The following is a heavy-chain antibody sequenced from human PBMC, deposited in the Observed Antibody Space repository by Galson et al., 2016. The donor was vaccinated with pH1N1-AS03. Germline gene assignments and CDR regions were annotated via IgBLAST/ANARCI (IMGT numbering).Heavy chain of an antibody. Sequence: SLRLSCAAPGFTFRNYAMSWVRQAPGKGLEWVSAISGDGSVTHYADSVKGRFTISRDKSKSTLYLQMSSMRAEDTAVYYCANGRGSWYGPYNWLDPWGQGTLVAVSS. V-gene: IGHV3-23*01. CDR2: ISGDGSVT. CDR3: ANGRGSWYGPYNWLDP. CDR1: GFTFRNYA. J-gene: IGHJ5*02. D-gene: IGHD6-13*01.